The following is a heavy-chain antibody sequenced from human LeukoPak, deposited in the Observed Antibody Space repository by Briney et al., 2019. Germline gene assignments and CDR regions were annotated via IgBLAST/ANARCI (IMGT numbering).Heavy chain of an antibody. D-gene: IGHD4-17*01. V-gene: IGHV1-69*06. CDR1: GGTFSSYA. J-gene: IGHJ4*02. CDR2: IIPTFGTA. CDR3: ARMTTVTYYFDY. Sequence: GASVKVSCKASGGTFSSYAISWVRQAPGQGLEWMGGIIPTFGTANYAQKFQGRVTITADKSTSTAYMELSSLRSEDTAVYYCARMTTVTYYFDYWGQGTLVTVSS.